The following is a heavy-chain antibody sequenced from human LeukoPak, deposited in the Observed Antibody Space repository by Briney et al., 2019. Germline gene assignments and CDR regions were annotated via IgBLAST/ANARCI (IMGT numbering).Heavy chain of an antibody. V-gene: IGHV3-30*04. Sequence: GRSLRLSCAASGFTFSSYAMHWVRQAPGKGLEWVAVISYDGSNKYYADSVKGRFTISGDNSKNTLYLQMNSLRAEDTAVYYCATSSMVRGAQFDYWGQGTLVTVSS. CDR3: ATSSMVRGAQFDY. J-gene: IGHJ4*02. D-gene: IGHD3-10*01. CDR2: ISYDGSNK. CDR1: GFTFSSYA.